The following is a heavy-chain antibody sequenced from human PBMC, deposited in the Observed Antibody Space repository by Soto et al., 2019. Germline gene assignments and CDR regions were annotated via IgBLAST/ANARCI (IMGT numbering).Heavy chain of an antibody. CDR1: GYTFTGYY. CDR3: ARENSSSSYYYYGMDV. V-gene: IGHV1-2*02. Sequence: ASVKVSCKASGYTFTGYYMHWVRQARGQGLEWMGWINPNSGGTNYAQKFQGRVTMTRDTSISTAYMELSRLRSDDTAVYYCARENSSSSYYYYGMDVWGQGTTVTVSS. CDR2: INPNSGGT. J-gene: IGHJ6*02. D-gene: IGHD6-13*01.